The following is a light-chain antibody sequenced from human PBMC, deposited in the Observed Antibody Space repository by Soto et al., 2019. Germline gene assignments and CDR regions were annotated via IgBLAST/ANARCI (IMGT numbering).Light chain of an antibody. J-gene: IGKJ1*01. Sequence: ELLLTQSPGTLCLSPGARPTLSCRASQSVSSSYLAWYQQKPGQAPRLLIYGASNRATGIPARFSGSGSGTEFTLTISSLQSEDFAVYYCQQYNNWPTWTFGQGTQVDIK. CDR2: GAS. CDR1: QSVSSSY. V-gene: IGKV3-15*01. CDR3: QQYNNWPTWT.